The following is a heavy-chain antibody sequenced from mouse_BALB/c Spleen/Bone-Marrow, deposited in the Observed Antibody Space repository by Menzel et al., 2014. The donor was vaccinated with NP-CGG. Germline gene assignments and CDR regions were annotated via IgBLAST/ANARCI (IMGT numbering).Heavy chain of an antibody. CDR2: IRNKSNNYAT. CDR3: VRQRDGYYTLAY. V-gene: IGHV10-1*02. J-gene: IGHJ3*01. CDR1: GFTFNTYA. Sequence: EVKLEESGGGLVQPKGSLKLSCAASGFTFNTYAMNWVRQAPGKGLEWVARIRNKSNNYATYYGESVKDRFTISREDSQNRLYLQMNNMKTEDTAMYYCVRQRDGYYTLAYCGPGTLVTVSA. D-gene: IGHD2-3*01.